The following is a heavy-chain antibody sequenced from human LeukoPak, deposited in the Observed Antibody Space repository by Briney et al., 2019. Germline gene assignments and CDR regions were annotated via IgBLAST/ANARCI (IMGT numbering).Heavy chain of an antibody. CDR2: ISSSSSYI. Sequence: GGSLRLSCAASGFTFSSYSMKRVRQAPGKGLEWVSSISSSSSYIYYADSVKGRFTISRDNAKNSLYLQMNSLRAEDTAVYYCARVTTMVRGVIIGFDYWRQGTLVTASS. D-gene: IGHD3-10*01. CDR3: ARVTTMVRGVIIGFDY. CDR1: GFTFSSYS. V-gene: IGHV3-21*01. J-gene: IGHJ4*02.